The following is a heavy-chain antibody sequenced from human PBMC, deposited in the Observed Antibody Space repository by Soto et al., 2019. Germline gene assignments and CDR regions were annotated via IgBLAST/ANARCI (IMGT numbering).Heavy chain of an antibody. CDR1: GFTFSSYW. Sequence: XVSLRLSCAASGFTFSSYWMSWVRQAPGKGLEWVANIKQDGSEKYYVDSVKGRFTISRDNAKNSLYLQMNSLRAEDTAVYYCARGIFSSGWYFDYWGQGTLVTVSS. D-gene: IGHD6-19*01. CDR2: IKQDGSEK. V-gene: IGHV3-7*03. J-gene: IGHJ4*02. CDR3: ARGIFSSGWYFDY.